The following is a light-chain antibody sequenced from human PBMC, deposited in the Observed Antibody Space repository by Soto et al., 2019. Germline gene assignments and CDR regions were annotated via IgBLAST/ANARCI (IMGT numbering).Light chain of an antibody. J-gene: IGLJ1*01. CDR3: TSYTTSSTRV. V-gene: IGLV2-14*01. CDR2: DVS. Sequence: QSALTQPASVSGSPGQSITISCTGTNSDVGGYNYVSWYQQHPGKAPKLIIYDVSSRPSGVSNRFSGSKSGNTASLTISGLQAEDEADYYCTSYTTSSTRVFGTGTKVTVL. CDR1: NSDVGGYNY.